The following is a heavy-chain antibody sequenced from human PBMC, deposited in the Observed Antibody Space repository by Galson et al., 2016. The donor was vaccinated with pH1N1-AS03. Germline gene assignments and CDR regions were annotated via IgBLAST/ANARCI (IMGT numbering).Heavy chain of an antibody. CDR1: RFTFNGYA. Sequence: SLRLSCAASRFTFNGYAMHWVRQAPGKGLEWVSSISWNSGNIDYADSVKGRFTLPRDDAKNSQFLQMNSLRTEDTAFYYCVKSGTYSSSRGWFDSWGQGTLVTVSS. CDR2: ISWNSGNI. J-gene: IGHJ5*01. CDR3: VKSGTYSSSRGWFDS. D-gene: IGHD6-13*01. V-gene: IGHV3-9*01.